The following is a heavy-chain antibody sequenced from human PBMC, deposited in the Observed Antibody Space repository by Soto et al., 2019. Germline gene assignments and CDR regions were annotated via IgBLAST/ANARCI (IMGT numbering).Heavy chain of an antibody. CDR3: ARGGFVPPDP. CDR1: GGSFSGYY. Sequence: SETLSLTCAVYGGSFSGYYWSWIRQPPGKGLEWIGEINHSGSTNYNPSLKSRVTISVDTSKNQFSLKLSSVTAADTAVYYCARGGFVPPDPWGQGTLVTVSS. J-gene: IGHJ5*02. V-gene: IGHV4-34*01. D-gene: IGHD3-10*01. CDR2: INHSGST.